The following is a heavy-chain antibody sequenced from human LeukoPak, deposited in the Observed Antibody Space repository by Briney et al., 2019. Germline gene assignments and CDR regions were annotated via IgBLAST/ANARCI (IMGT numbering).Heavy chain of an antibody. CDR2: ISYDGRNK. Sequence: GRSLTLSCAASGFSFSNFGMHWVRQAPGKGLEWVAVISYDGRNKYFADSVKGRLTISRDNSKNTVYLEMNSLRDEDTAVYYCAKDKRGSSGWYDHWGQGTLVIVSS. CDR3: AKDKRGSSGWYDH. CDR1: GFSFSNFG. D-gene: IGHD6-19*01. V-gene: IGHV3-30*18. J-gene: IGHJ5*02.